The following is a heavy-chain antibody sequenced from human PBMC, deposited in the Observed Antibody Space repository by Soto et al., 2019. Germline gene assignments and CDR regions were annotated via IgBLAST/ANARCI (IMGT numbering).Heavy chain of an antibody. D-gene: IGHD2-2*02. CDR3: AKAYCSSTSCYIVYYYYGMDV. J-gene: IGHJ6*02. V-gene: IGHV3-30-3*01. Sequence: GGSLRLSCAASGFTFSSYAMHWVRQAPGKGLEWVAVISYDGSNKYYADSVKGRFTISRDNSKNTLYLQMNSLRAEDTAVYYCAKAYCSSTSCYIVYYYYGMDVWGQGTTVTVSS. CDR2: ISYDGSNK. CDR1: GFTFSSYA.